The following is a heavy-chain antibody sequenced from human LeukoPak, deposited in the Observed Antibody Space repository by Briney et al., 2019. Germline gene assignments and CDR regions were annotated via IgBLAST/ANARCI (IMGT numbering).Heavy chain of an antibody. D-gene: IGHD5-18*01. J-gene: IGHJ5*02. CDR1: GFTFSSYA. CDR2: ISGSGAST. CDR3: VRGYSYGWFDP. Sequence: GGSLRLSCAASGFTFSSYAMSWVRQAPGKGLEWVSDISGSGASTYYADSVKGRFTISRDNSKNTLYLQMNSLRGDDTAVYYCVRGYSYGWFDPWGQGTLVTVSS. V-gene: IGHV3-23*01.